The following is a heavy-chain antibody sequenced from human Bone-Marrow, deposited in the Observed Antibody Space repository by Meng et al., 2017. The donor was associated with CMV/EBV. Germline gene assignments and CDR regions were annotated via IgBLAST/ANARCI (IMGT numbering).Heavy chain of an antibody. CDR2: IIPIFGTA. CDR3: ARAVAGYFQH. J-gene: IGHJ1*01. Sequence: NVSCKASGGTFSSYAISWVRQAPGQGLEWLGGIIPIFGTANYAQKFQGRVTITADESTSTAYMELSSLRSEDTAVYYCARAVAGYFQHWGQGTLVTVSS. V-gene: IGHV1-69*01. D-gene: IGHD6-19*01. CDR1: GGTFSSYA.